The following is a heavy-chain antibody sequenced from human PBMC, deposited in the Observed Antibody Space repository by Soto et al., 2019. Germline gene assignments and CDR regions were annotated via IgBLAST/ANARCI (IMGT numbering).Heavy chain of an antibody. CDR3: ARGMTTVTTIDY. Sequence: SETLSLTCAVSGGSISSGGDSWSWIRQPPGKGLEWIGYIYHSGSTYYNPSLKSRVTISVDRSKNQFSLKLSSVTAADTAVYYCARGMTTVTTIDYWGQGTLVTVSS. V-gene: IGHV4-30-2*01. J-gene: IGHJ4*02. CDR2: IYHSGST. D-gene: IGHD4-4*01. CDR1: GGSISSGGDS.